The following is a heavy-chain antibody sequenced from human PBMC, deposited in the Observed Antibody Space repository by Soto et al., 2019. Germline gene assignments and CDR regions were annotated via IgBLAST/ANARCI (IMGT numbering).Heavy chain of an antibody. CDR2: INPNSGGT. J-gene: IGHJ6*02. V-gene: IGHV1-2*04. CDR3: ATSQDPQMVGGMDV. CDR1: GYTFTGYY. D-gene: IGHD2-8*01. Sequence: ASVKVSCKASGYTFTGYYMHWVRQAPGQGLEWMGWINPNSGGTNYAQKFPGWVTMTRDTSISTAYMELSRLRSDDTAMYYCATSQDPQMVGGMDVWGQGTTVTVSS.